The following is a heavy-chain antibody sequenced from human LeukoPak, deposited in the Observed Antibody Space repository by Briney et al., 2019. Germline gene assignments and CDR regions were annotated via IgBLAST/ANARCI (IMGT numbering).Heavy chain of an antibody. CDR1: GFTFSSYG. J-gene: IGHJ4*02. CDR3: ATDPIILQVRTRVAYDY. CDR2: ISYDGSNK. Sequence: PGGSLRLSCAASGFTFSSYGMHWVRQAPGKGLEWVAVISYDGSNKYYADSVKGRFTISRDNSKNTLYLQMNSLRAEDMAVYYCATDPIILQVRTRVAYDYWGQGTLVTVSS. V-gene: IGHV3-30*03. D-gene: IGHD5-12*01.